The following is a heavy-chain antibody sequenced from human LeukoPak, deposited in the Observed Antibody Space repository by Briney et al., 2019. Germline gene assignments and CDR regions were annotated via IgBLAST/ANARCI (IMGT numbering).Heavy chain of an antibody. CDR2: IHPRDSDT. J-gene: IGHJ6*02. CDR3: EREGLLRGYYSGMDV. CDR1: GYGFTSNW. Sequence: GESLKISCKGSGYGFTSNWIGWVRQMPGKGLEWIGIIHPRDSDTKYSPSFQGQVTISVDKSISTAYLQWSSLKVSDTAMYYCEREGLLRGYYSGMDVWGQGTTVTVSS. V-gene: IGHV5-51*01. D-gene: IGHD2-21*02.